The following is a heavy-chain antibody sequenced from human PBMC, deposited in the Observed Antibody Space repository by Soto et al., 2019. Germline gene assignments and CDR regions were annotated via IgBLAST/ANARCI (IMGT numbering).Heavy chain of an antibody. CDR1: GYTFTSYY. CDR2: INPSGGST. CDR3: ARELNYDFWSGYSRQDPYFDY. Sequence: ASVKVSCKASGYTFTSYYMHWVRQAPGQGLEWMGIINPSGGSTSYAQKFQGRVTMTRDTSTSTVYMELSSLRSEDTAVYYCARELNYDFWSGYSRQDPYFDYWGQGTLVTVSS. J-gene: IGHJ4*02. D-gene: IGHD3-3*01. V-gene: IGHV1-46*03.